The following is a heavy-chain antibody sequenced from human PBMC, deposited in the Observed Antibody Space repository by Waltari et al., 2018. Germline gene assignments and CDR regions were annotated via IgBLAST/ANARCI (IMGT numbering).Heavy chain of an antibody. Sequence: QVQLQESGPGLVRPSQTLSLTCPVPGGSLSGGSYSWSWLRQHPGKGLEWIGYSPHSGGTLYNPSLESRVSIGVDTSKNQFSLKVSSVTAADTAVYYCAREMNPRAPYFDLWGQGALVTVSS. V-gene: IGHV4-31*03. CDR3: AREMNPRAPYFDL. J-gene: IGHJ4*02. CDR2: SPHSGGT. CDR1: GGSLSGGSYS.